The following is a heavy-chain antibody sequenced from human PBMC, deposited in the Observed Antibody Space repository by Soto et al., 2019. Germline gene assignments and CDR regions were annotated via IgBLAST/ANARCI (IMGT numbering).Heavy chain of an antibody. V-gene: IGHV2-5*02. CDR1: GFSLHTSGVG. CDR3: AYRALYSGSYWDGGYFDY. J-gene: IGHJ4*02. D-gene: IGHD1-26*01. Sequence: QITLRESGPTRVRPTQTLSLTCTFSGFSLHTSGVGVGWIRQPPGKALEWLALIYWDDDKRYSPSLKSSLSITKDTSENQVVLTMTNMDPVDTATYYCAYRALYSGSYWDGGYFDYGGQGTLITVSS. CDR2: IYWDDDK.